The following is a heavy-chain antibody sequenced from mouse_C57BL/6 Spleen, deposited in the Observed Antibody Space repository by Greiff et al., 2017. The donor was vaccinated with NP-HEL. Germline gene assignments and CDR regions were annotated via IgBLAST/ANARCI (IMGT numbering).Heavy chain of an antibody. CDR3: ARGSNYFDY. CDR2: IDPSDSYT. V-gene: IGHV1-59*01. CDR1: GYTFTSYW. D-gene: IGHD5-1*01. Sequence: QVQLQQPGAELVRPGNSVKLSCKASGYTFTSYWMHWVKQRPGQGLEWIGVIDPSDSYTNYNQKFKGKATLTVDTSSSTAYMQLSSLTSEDAAVYYCARGSNYFDYWGQGTTLTVSS. J-gene: IGHJ2*01.